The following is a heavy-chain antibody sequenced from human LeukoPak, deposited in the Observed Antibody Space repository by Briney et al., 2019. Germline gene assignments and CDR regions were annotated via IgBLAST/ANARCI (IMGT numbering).Heavy chain of an antibody. Sequence: SETLSLTCTVSGGSISSGTYYWNWIRQPAGKGLEWIGSIYYSGSTYYNPSLKSRVTISVDTSKNQFSLKLSSVTAADTAVYYCARSIGYSSSSAPGYWGQGTLVTVSS. D-gene: IGHD6-6*01. CDR3: ARSIGYSSSSAPGY. J-gene: IGHJ4*02. CDR2: IYYSGST. V-gene: IGHV4-39*01. CDR1: GGSISSGTYY.